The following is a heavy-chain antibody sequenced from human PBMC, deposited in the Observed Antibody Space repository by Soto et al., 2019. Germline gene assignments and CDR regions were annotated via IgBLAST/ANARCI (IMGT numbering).Heavy chain of an antibody. J-gene: IGHJ4*02. V-gene: IGHV1-18*01. CDR2: ISAYNGNT. CDR3: ARGLLTIFGVANFDY. Sequence: ASVKVSCKASGYTFTSYGISWVRQAPGQGLEWMGWISAYNGNTNYAQKLQGRVTMTTDTSTSTAYMELRSLRSDDTAVYYCARGLLTIFGVANFDYWGQGTLVTVSS. CDR1: GYTFTSYG. D-gene: IGHD3-3*01.